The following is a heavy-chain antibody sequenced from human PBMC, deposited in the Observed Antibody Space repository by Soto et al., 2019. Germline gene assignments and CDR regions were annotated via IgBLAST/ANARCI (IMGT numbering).Heavy chain of an antibody. D-gene: IGHD2-2*01. CDR1: GGSISSGGYY. CDR2: IYYSGST. CDR3: AGRDIVVVPAATKNLPYYYYRMDV. Sequence: PSETLSHTCTVSGGSISSGGYYWSWIRQHPGKGLEWIGYIYYSGSTYYNPSLKSRVTISVDTSKNQFSLKLSSVTAADTAVYYCAGRDIVVVPAATKNLPYYYYRMDVWGQGTTVTVSS. V-gene: IGHV4-31*03. J-gene: IGHJ6*02.